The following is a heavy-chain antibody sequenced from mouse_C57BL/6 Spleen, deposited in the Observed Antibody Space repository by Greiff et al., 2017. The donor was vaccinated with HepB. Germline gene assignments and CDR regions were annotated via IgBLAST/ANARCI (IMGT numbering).Heavy chain of an antibody. CDR3: ARGAFITTAHFDY. V-gene: IGHV1-80*01. Sequence: QVQLKQSGAELVKPGASVKISCKASGYAFSSYWMNWVQQRPGKGLEWIGQIYPGDGDTNYNGKFKGKATLTADKSSSTSYMQLSSLTSEDSAVYCCARGAFITTAHFDYWGQGTTLTVSS. J-gene: IGHJ2*01. D-gene: IGHD1-1*01. CDR1: GYAFSSYW. CDR2: IYPGDGDT.